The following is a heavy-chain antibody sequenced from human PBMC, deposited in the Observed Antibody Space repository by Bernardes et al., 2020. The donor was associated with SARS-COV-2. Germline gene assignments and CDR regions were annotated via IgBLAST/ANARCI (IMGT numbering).Heavy chain of an antibody. CDR2: IYYSGST. Sequence: SETLSLTCTVSGGSISSSSYYWGWIRQPPGKGLEWIGSIYYSGSTYYNPSLKSRVTISVDTSKNQFSLKLSSVTAADTAVYYCARDWDVVVTAIHSSWFDPWGQGTLVTVSS. J-gene: IGHJ5*02. V-gene: IGHV4-39*01. D-gene: IGHD2-21*02. CDR3: ARDWDVVVTAIHSSWFDP. CDR1: GGSISSSSYY.